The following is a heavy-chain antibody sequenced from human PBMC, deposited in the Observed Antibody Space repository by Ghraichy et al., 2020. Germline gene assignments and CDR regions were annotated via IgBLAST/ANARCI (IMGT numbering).Heavy chain of an antibody. CDR1: GFTFSSYS. J-gene: IGHJ6*02. Sequence: GGSLRLSCAASGFTFSSYSINWVRQAPGKGLEWVSYISSSSSYKYYADSVKGRFTISRDNAKNSLYLQMNSLRVEDTAIYYCARERIAVTGTDWGYFYGMDVWGQGTTVTVSS. CDR2: ISSSSSYK. V-gene: IGHV3-21*01. D-gene: IGHD6-19*01. CDR3: ARERIAVTGTDWGYFYGMDV.